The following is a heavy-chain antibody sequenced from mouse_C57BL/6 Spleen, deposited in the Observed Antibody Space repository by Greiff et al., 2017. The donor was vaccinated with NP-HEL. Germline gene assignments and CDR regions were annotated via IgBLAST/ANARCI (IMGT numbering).Heavy chain of an antibody. V-gene: IGHV1-4*01. CDR3: ARIYYYGSENY. D-gene: IGHD1-1*01. Sequence: VQLQQSGAELARPGASVKMSCKASGYTFTSYTMHWVKQRPGQGLEWIGYINPSSGYTKYNQKFKDKATLTADKSSSTAYMQLSSLTSEDSAVYYYARIYYYGSENYWGQGTTLTVSS. CDR1: GYTFTSYT. CDR2: INPSSGYT. J-gene: IGHJ2*01.